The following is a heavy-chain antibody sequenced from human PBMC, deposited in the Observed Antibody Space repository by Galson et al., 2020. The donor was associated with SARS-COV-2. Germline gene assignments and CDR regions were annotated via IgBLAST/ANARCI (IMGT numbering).Heavy chain of an antibody. D-gene: IGHD1-26*01. J-gene: IGHJ6*02. Sequence: ASVKVSCKASGYTFTGYYMHWVRQAPGQGLEWMGWINPNSGGTNYAQKFQGWVTMTRDTSISTAYMELSRLRSDDTAVYYCARTGMSGSYYYYGMDVWGQGTTVTVSS. CDR1: GYTFTGYY. V-gene: IGHV1-2*04. CDR2: INPNSGGT. CDR3: ARTGMSGSYYYYGMDV.